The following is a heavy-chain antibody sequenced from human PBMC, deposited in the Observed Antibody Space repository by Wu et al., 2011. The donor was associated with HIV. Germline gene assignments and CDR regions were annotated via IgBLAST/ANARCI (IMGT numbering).Heavy chain of an antibody. Sequence: QVQLVQSGAEVKKPGSSVKVSCKASGGTFRYAINWVRQAPGQGLEWMGGIIPIFGTANYAQKFQGRVTITTDESTSTAYMELSSLRSEDTAVYYCARGIPYYYESSGYLSTPYYFDYWGQGTLVTVSS. V-gene: IGHV1-69*01. J-gene: IGHJ4*02. CDR3: ARGIPYYYESSGYLSTPYYFDY. CDR1: GGTFRYA. D-gene: IGHD3-22*01. CDR2: IIPIFGTA.